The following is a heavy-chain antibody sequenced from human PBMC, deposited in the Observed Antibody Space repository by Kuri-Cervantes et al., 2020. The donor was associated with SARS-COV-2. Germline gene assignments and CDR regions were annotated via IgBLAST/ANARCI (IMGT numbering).Heavy chain of an antibody. Sequence: SGPTLVKPTQTLTLTCTFSVFSLRTSGMCVSWIRQPPGEALEWLARSDWDGGKHYNTSLKTKLTTSKDTSKNQVVLTMTNMDPVDTATYYCARIGRGSSSRDHFDYWGHGTLVTVSS. CDR2: SDWDGGK. CDR3: ARIGRGSSSRDHFDY. CDR1: VFSLRTSGMC. D-gene: IGHD6-6*01. J-gene: IGHJ4*01. V-gene: IGHV2-70*11.